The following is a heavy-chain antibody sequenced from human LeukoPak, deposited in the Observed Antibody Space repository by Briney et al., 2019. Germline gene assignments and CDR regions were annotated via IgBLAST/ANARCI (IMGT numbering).Heavy chain of an antibody. V-gene: IGHV4-39*01. D-gene: IGHD2-2*01. CDR3: ARLADCSSTSCYDH. J-gene: IGHJ4*02. CDR2: IYYSGST. Sequence: SETLSLTCTVSGGSNSSSIYYWGWIRQPPGKGLEWIGSIYYSGSTYYNPSLKSRVIISVDTSKNQFSLKLKSVTAADMAVYYCARLADCSSTSCYDHWGQGTLVTVSS. CDR1: GGSNSSSIYY.